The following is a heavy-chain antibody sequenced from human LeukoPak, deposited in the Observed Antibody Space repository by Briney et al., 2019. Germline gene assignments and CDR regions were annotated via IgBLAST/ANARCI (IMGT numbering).Heavy chain of an antibody. J-gene: IGHJ4*02. CDR2: INPNSGGT. D-gene: IGHD6-6*01. CDR3: AREYSSSVWYFDY. V-gene: IGHV1-2*02. Sequence: ASVKVSCKASGYSFTGYHMHWVRQAPGQGLEWMAWINPNSGGTNYAQKLQGRVTMTRDTSISTVYIELSRLRSDDTAVYYCAREYSSSVWYFDYWGQGTLVTVSS. CDR1: GYSFTGYH.